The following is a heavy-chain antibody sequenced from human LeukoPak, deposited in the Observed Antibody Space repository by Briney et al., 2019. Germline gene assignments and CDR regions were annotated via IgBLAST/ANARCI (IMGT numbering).Heavy chain of an antibody. CDR1: GYSISSGYY. Sequence: NSSETLSLTCAVSGYSISSGYYWSWIRQPPGKGLEWIGEINHSGSTNYNPSLKSRVTISVDTSKNQFSLKLSSVTAADTAVYYCARAPHYDPYYMDVWGKGTTVTVSS. J-gene: IGHJ6*03. CDR2: INHSGST. D-gene: IGHD3-3*01. V-gene: IGHV4-34*01. CDR3: ARAPHYDPYYMDV.